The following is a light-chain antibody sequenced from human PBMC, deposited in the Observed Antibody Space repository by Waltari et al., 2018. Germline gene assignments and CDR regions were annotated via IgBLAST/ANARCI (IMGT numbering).Light chain of an antibody. CDR1: ASTIAHNL. V-gene: IGLV1-51*01. J-gene: IGLJ3*02. Sequence: QSVFTQPPSESAAPGQTVTISCTGAASTIAHNLVSWYQQFPGASPKLLLFETNKRPSGSPDRFSGSKSGTSATLGITGLQTGDEADYYCGTWDNSLSGWVFGTGTKLTVL. CDR3: GTWDNSLSGWV. CDR2: ETN.